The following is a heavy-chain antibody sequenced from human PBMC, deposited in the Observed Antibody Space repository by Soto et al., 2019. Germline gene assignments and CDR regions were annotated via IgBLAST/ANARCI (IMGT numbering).Heavy chain of an antibody. D-gene: IGHD3-10*01. J-gene: IGHJ4*02. CDR2: IYYSGNT. CDR1: GDSISRSRYY. Sequence: QLQLQESGPGLLKPSETLSLTCTFSGDSISRSRYYGGWIRQTPGGGLEWIATIYYSGNTYYNPSLQSRVTISVDTPKRQFPLKLTSVTAADTAVYYCATRRGAMIDYWGQGTLVTVSS. V-gene: IGHV4-39*01. CDR3: ATRRGAMIDY.